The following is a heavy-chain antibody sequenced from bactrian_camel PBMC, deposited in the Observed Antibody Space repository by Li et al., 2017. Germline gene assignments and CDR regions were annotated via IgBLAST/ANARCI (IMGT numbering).Heavy chain of an antibody. D-gene: IGHD5*01. CDR1: GFTFSTYD. Sequence: DVQLVESGGGLVQPGGSLRLSCAASGFTFSTYDMTWVRQAPGKGLEWVSCINSGVGTTYYADSVKGRFTISKDSAKNTLYLQMNSLKPEDTAVYYCVADGGWVGYSLGYWGQGTQVTVSS. CDR2: INSGVGTT. CDR3: VADGGWVGYSLGY. J-gene: IGHJ6*01. V-gene: IGHV3S40*01.